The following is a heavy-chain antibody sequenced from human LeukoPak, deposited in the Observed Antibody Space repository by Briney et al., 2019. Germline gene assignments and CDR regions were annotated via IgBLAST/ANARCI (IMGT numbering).Heavy chain of an antibody. CDR2: IYYSGST. Sequence: SETLSLTCTVSGGSISSSSYYWGWIRQPPGKGLEWIGSIYYSGSTYYNPSLKSRVTISVDTSKNQFSLKLSSVTAADTAVYYCARGLARGYSYGGGEDYWGQGTLVTVSS. CDR1: GGSISSSSYY. J-gene: IGHJ4*02. CDR3: ARGLARGYSYGGGEDY. D-gene: IGHD5-18*01. V-gene: IGHV4-39*07.